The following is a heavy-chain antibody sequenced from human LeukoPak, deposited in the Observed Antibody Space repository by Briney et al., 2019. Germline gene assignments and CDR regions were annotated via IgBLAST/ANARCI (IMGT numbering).Heavy chain of an antibody. CDR2: IYNSGNI. D-gene: IGHD5-12*01. V-gene: IGHV4-59*01. J-gene: IGHJ4*02. Sequence: PSETLSLTCTVSGGSISRYYWSWIRQPPGEGLEWIGYIYNSGNINYNPSLKSRVTMSLDASKNQISLKLNSVTAADTAVYYCASGYYFDYWGQGTLVTVSS. CDR3: ASGYYFDY. CDR1: GGSISRYY.